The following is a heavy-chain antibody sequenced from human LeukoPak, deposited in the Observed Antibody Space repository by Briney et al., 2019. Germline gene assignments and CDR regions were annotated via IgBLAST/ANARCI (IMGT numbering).Heavy chain of an antibody. CDR2: INPSGGST. Sequence: ASVKVSCKASGYTFTSYYMHWVRQAPGQGLEWMGIINPSGGSTSYAQKFQGRVTMTRDTSTSTVYMELSSLRSEDTAVYYCARDGVRSGPRGYSYGSEIFYYFDYWGQGTLVTVSS. CDR1: GYTFTSYY. D-gene: IGHD5-18*01. V-gene: IGHV1-46*01. J-gene: IGHJ4*02. CDR3: ARDGVRSGPRGYSYGSEIFYYFDY.